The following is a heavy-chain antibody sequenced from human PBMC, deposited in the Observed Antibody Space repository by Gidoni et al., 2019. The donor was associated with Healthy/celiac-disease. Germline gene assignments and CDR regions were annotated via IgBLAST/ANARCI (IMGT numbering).Heavy chain of an antibody. J-gene: IGHJ6*02. CDR2: ISSSSSYI. V-gene: IGHV3-21*01. D-gene: IGHD3-3*01. CDR1: GFTFSSYL. Sequence: EVQLVESGGGLVKPGGSLRLSCSASGFTFSSYLMNWVRQAPGKGLEWGSSISSSSSYIYYADSVKGRFTISRDNAKNSLYLQMNSLRAEDTAVYYCARSTYYDLWSGYPIYYYYGMDVWGQGTTVTVSS. CDR3: ARSTYYDLWSGYPIYYYYGMDV.